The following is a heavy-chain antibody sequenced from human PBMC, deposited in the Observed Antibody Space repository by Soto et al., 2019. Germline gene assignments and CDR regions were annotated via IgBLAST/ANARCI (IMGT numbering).Heavy chain of an antibody. CDR2: ISYDGSNK. CDR1: GFTFSSYG. D-gene: IGHD2-15*01. CDR3: AKTVVVAAPGAFDI. J-gene: IGHJ3*02. Sequence: QVQLVESGGGVVQPGRSLRLSCAASGFTFSSYGMHWVRQAPGKGLEWVAVISYDGSNKYYADSVKGRFTISRDNSKNTLYLPMNSLRAEDTVVYYCAKTVVVAAPGAFDIWGQGTMVTVSS. V-gene: IGHV3-30*18.